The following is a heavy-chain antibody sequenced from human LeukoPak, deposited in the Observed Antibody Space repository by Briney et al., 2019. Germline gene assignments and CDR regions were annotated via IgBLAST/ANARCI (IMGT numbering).Heavy chain of an antibody. Sequence: PGGSLRLSCAASGFTSSTYAMHWVRQPPGKGLEWVAVISYDGSNKYYADPVKGRFTISRDNSKNTLYLQMNSLRAEDTAVYYCACPHDYGDYVGAFIIWGQGTMVTVSS. CDR1: GFTSSTYA. CDR3: ACPHDYGDYVGAFII. D-gene: IGHD4-17*01. CDR2: ISYDGSNK. J-gene: IGHJ3*02. V-gene: IGHV3-30-3*01.